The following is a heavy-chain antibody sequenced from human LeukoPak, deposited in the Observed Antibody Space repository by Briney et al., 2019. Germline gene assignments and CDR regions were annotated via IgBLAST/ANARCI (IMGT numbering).Heavy chain of an antibody. CDR1: GFSFSDYA. D-gene: IGHD1-1*01. CDR3: AKDGESGIQYTQGYFDY. V-gene: IGHV3-30*02. J-gene: IGHJ4*02. CDR2: IRYDGSNK. Sequence: GGSLRLSCAASGFSFSDYAIYWVRQTPGKGLEWVAFIRYDGSNKIYADSVKGRFTISRDYSYNTVYLQMTGLRAEDTAVYYCAKDGESGIQYTQGYFDYWGQGTLVTVSS.